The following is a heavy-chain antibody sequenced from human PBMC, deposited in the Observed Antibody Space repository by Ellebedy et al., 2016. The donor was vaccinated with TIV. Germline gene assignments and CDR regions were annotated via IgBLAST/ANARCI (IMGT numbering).Heavy chain of an antibody. Sequence: AASVKVSCKASGYTFTSSGISWVRQAPGQGLEWMGWNSAYNGNTNYAQKLQGRVTMTTDTSTSTAYMELRSLRSDDTAVYYCARDFAYSGYDPGCWGQGTLVTVSS. J-gene: IGHJ4*02. CDR3: ARDFAYSGYDPGC. D-gene: IGHD5-12*01. CDR2: NSAYNGNT. CDR1: GYTFTSSG. V-gene: IGHV1-18*01.